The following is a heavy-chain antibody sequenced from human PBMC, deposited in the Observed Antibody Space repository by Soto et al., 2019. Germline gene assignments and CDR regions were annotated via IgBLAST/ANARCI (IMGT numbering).Heavy chain of an antibody. Sequence: GGSLRLSCAASGFTFSSYSMNWVRQAPGKGLEWVSSISSSSSYIYYADSVKGRFTISRDNAKNSLYLQMNSLRAEDTAVYYCARDLHSIYRSSTSCYFYYYGMDVWGQGTTVTVSS. CDR2: ISSSSSYI. D-gene: IGHD2-2*01. J-gene: IGHJ6*02. V-gene: IGHV3-21*01. CDR1: GFTFSSYS. CDR3: ARDLHSIYRSSTSCYFYYYGMDV.